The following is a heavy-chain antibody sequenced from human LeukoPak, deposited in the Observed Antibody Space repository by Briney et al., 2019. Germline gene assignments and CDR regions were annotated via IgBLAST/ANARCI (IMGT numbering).Heavy chain of an antibody. CDR3: ARGPINWTHFVH. J-gene: IGHJ4*02. CDR1: GFTFSSYS. Sequence: GGSLRLSCAASGFTFSSYSMNWVRQAPGKGLEWVSYISSSSSIIYYADSVKGRFTISRDNAKNSLYLQMNSLRAEDTAVYYCARGPINWTHFVHWGQGTLVTVSS. V-gene: IGHV3-48*01. D-gene: IGHD1-20*01. CDR2: ISSSSSII.